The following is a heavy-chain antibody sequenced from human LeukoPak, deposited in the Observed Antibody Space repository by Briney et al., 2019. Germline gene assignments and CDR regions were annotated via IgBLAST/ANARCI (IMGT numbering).Heavy chain of an antibody. Sequence: GGSLRLSCAVSGITLSNYGMSGVRQAPGKGLEGVAGLSGSGGGTNYADSVKGKFTISRDNAKNTLYLQMNSLRAEDTAVYFCAKRGVVIRVILVGFHKEAYYFDSWGQGALVTVSS. D-gene: IGHD3-10*01. CDR2: LSGSGGGT. CDR1: GITLSNYG. CDR3: AKRGVVIRVILVGFHKEAYYFDS. V-gene: IGHV3-23*01. J-gene: IGHJ4*02.